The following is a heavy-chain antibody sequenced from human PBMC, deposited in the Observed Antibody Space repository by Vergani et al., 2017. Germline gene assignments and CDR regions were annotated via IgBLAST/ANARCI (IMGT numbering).Heavy chain of an antibody. CDR2: IFAYNGNT. J-gene: IGHJ4*02. Sequence: QVQLVQSGAEVKKPGASVKVSCKASGYTFTSYGISWVRQAPGQGLELMGRIFAYNGNTNYAQKLQVRGTMTTDTSTSTAYMELRSLRSDDTAVYYWARDFRRFYDILPGYALRDYWGQGTLVTVSS. V-gene: IGHV1-18*01. D-gene: IGHD3-9*01. CDR1: GYTFTSYG. CDR3: ARDFRRFYDILPGYALRDY.